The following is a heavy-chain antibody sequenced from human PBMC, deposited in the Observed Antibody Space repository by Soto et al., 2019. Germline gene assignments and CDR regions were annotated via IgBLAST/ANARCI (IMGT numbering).Heavy chain of an antibody. CDR2: IYHSGST. D-gene: IGHD3-10*01. V-gene: IGHV4-30-2*01. J-gene: IGHJ4*02. CDR1: GGSISSGGYS. CDR3: ARAIGFGKLLPQYYFDY. Sequence: TLSLTCAVSGGSISSGGYSWSWIRQPPGKGLEWIGYIYHSGSTYYNPSLKSRVTMSVDRSKNQFSLKLSSVTAADTAVYYCARAIGFGKLLPQYYFDYWGQGTLVTVSS.